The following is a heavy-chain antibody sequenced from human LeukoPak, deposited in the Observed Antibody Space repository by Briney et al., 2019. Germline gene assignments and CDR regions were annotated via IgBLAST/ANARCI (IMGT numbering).Heavy chain of an antibody. Sequence: PGGSLRLSCAASRFTFSDYYMSWIRQAPGKGLEWVSYISSSGSTIHYADSVKGRFTISRDNAKNSLYLQMNSLRAEDTAVYYCATDYGANSGGFDYWGQGTLVTVSS. V-gene: IGHV3-11*04. CDR1: RFTFSDYY. D-gene: IGHD4-23*01. J-gene: IGHJ4*02. CDR3: ATDYGANSGGFDY. CDR2: ISSSGSTI.